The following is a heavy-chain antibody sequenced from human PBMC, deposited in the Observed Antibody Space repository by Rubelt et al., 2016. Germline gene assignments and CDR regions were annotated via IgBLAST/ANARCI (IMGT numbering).Heavy chain of an antibody. CDR3: AGFCGGGSCPDH. CDR2: IYYNGYT. CDR1: GGSISSRSCH. V-gene: IGHV4-39*07. Sequence: QLQLQESGPGLAKPSETLSLTSSVSGGSISSRSCHWGWIRQPPGKGLGWIANIYYNGYTYHNPSLKSRVTISADTSKNHFSLKLTLVTAADTAVFYGAGFCGGGSCPDHWGQGTLVTVSS. D-gene: IGHD2-15*01. J-gene: IGHJ4*02.